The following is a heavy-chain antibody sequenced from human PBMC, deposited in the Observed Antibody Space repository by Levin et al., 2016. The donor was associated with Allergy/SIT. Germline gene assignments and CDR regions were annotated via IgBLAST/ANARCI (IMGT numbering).Heavy chain of an antibody. CDR3: ARDRAGDDFWSGYYLGGTNWFDP. V-gene: IGHV3-30-3*01. Sequence: VRQCPGKGLEWVAVISYDGSNKYYADSVKGRFTISRDNSKNTLYLQMNSLRAEDTAVYYCARDRAGDDFWSGYYLGGTNWFDPWGQGTLVTVSS. CDR2: ISYDGSNK. D-gene: IGHD3-3*01. J-gene: IGHJ5*02.